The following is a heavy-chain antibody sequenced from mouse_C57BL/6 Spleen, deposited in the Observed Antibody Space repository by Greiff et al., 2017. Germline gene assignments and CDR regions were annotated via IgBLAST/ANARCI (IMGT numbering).Heavy chain of an antibody. CDR3: TRGKKYYAMDY. J-gene: IGHJ4*01. Sequence: QVQLQQSGAELVRPGASVTLSCKASGYTFTDYEMHWVKQTPVHGLEWIGAIDPETGGTAYNQKFKGKAILTADKSSSTAYMELRSLTSEDSAVYYCTRGKKYYAMDYWGQGTSVTVSS. CDR2: IDPETGGT. CDR1: GYTFTDYE. V-gene: IGHV1-15*01.